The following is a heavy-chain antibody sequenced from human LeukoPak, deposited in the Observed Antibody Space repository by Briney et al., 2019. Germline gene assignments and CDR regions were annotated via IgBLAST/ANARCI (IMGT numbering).Heavy chain of an antibody. Sequence: SGESLRLSCAASGFTFSGYRMHWVRQAPGKGLVWVAHVDSDGTGTTFPDSVKGRFTISRDNSKNTLYLQMDSLRADDTAVFFCARDSIRQQLYCFDYWGRGTLVTVSS. J-gene: IGHJ4*02. D-gene: IGHD6-13*01. V-gene: IGHV3-74*03. CDR2: VDSDGTGT. CDR3: ARDSIRQQLYCFDY. CDR1: GFTFSGYR.